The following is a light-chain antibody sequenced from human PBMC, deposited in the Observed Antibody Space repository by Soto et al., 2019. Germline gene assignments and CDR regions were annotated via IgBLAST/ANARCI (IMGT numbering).Light chain of an antibody. J-gene: IGKJ1*01. V-gene: IGKV3-15*01. CDR3: QHYGGVWT. CDR2: GAS. Sequence: ELVMKHCPATRPVTTVERFTRSCRASQSVSIDLAWYQQKPGQAPRLLIYGASTRATDIPPSFTGSGSATEFILTISSLQTDDFATYHCQHYGGVWTFGQGPKVDI. CDR1: QSVSID.